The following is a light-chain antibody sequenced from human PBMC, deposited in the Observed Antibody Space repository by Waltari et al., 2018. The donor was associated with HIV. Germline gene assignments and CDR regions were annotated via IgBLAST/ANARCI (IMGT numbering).Light chain of an antibody. CDR3: QQYKQLPPYI. V-gene: IGKV3-15*01. Sequence: EIVMTQSPATLSVSPGERATLSCRASQSINPALAWYQQKSGKAPRLLIYDVSTRATGVPTRFSGGGSGTEFTLTISSLQSEDFGVYYCQQYKQLPPYIFGQGTKLEI. CDR1: QSINPA. J-gene: IGKJ2*01. CDR2: DVS.